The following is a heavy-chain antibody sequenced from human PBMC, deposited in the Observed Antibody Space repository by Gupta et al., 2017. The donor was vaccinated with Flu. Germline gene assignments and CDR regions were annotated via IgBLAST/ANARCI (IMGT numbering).Heavy chain of an antibody. V-gene: IGHV1-8*01. J-gene: IGHJ6*02. CDR3: AIGGGRRTRRAIEGLDV. D-gene: IGHD1-26*01. CDR1: GYSFTSFD. CDR2: VNTKDGII. Sequence: QVQLVQSGAEVKKPGASVKISCKASGYSFTSFDINWVRQAYGQGFECMGGVNTKDGIIGYAQKGHGIITLTMENYNSTADMALSSLTYGDKDGEFCAIGGGRRTRRAIEGLDVWGQGTTVIVSS.